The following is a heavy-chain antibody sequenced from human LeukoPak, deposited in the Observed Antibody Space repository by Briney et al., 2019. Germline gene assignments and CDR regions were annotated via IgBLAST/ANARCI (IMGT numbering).Heavy chain of an antibody. V-gene: IGHV1-8*03. CDR1: GYTFTSYD. D-gene: IGHD3-10*01. J-gene: IGHJ4*02. CDR2: MNPTGGNT. Sequence: ASVKVSCKASGYTFTSYDINWVRQATGQGLEWMGWMNPTGGNTGYAQKIQGRVTITRNTSISTAYMELSSLRSEDTAVYYCARGLNLEISSNYFDYGGQGTLVTVSS. CDR3: ARGLNLEISSNYFDY.